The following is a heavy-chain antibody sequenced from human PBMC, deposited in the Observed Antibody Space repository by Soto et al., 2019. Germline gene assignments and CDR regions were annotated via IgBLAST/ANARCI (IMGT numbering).Heavy chain of an antibody. Sequence: QVQLVQSGAEVKKPGSSVKVSCKASGGTFSSYTISWVRQAPGQGLEWMGRIIPILGIANYAQKFQGRVTITADKSTSTAYMELSSLRSEDTALYYCATNGSGGYCSGGSCYQIDYWGQGTLVTVSS. CDR2: IIPILGIA. D-gene: IGHD2-15*01. V-gene: IGHV1-69*02. J-gene: IGHJ4*02. CDR3: ATNGSGGYCSGGSCYQIDY. CDR1: GGTFSSYT.